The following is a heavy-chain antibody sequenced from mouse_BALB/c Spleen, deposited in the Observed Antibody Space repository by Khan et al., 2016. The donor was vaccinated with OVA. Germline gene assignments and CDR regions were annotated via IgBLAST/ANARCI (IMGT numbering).Heavy chain of an antibody. V-gene: IGHV1S81*02. CDR3: ARIKKIVATYFDY. Sequence: QVQLQQPGAELVKAGASVKMSCKASGYTFTSSWMHWVKQRLGQGLEWFAETNPTNGRTYYNEKFKSKATLTVDKSSSTANMLLSGPTFDDAAVYYGARIKKIVATYFDYWGQGTTLTVSS. D-gene: IGHD1-1*01. J-gene: IGHJ2*01. CDR2: TNPTNGRT. CDR1: GYTFTSSW.